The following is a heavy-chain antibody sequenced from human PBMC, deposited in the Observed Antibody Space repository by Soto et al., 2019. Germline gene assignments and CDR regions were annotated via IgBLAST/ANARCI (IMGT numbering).Heavy chain of an antibody. CDR1: GYSFTNYW. CDR3: ARHYYDSCGYYFDAFDV. D-gene: IGHD3-22*01. CDR2: IYPGDSDT. Sequence: PGESLKISCKGSGYSFTNYWIGWVRQMAVKGLEWMGIIYPGDSDTRYSPSFQGQVTISADKSISTAYLQWSSLKASDTAMYYCARHYYDSCGYYFDAFDVWGQGTMVTVSS. J-gene: IGHJ3*01. V-gene: IGHV5-51*01.